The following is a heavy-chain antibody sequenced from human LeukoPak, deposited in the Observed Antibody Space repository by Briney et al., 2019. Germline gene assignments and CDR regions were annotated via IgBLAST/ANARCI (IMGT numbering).Heavy chain of an antibody. Sequence: ASVKVSCKASGSTFSSYAISWVRQAPGQGIEWKGGIIPIFGTANYAQKFQGRVTITSDKSTSTAYMELSSLRSEDTAVYYRARDGRYCSSTSCSYFDYWGQGTLVTVSS. CDR2: IIPIFGTA. D-gene: IGHD2-2*01. J-gene: IGHJ4*02. CDR1: GSTFSSYA. V-gene: IGHV1-69*06. CDR3: ARDGRYCSSTSCSYFDY.